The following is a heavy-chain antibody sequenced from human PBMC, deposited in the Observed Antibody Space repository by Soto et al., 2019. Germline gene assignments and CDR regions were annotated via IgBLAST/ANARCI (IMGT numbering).Heavy chain of an antibody. V-gene: IGHV3-73*01. J-gene: IGHJ4*02. Sequence: TGGSLRLSCVVSGFIFSDSPMHWVRQASGKGLEWVGRIRSKVNSYGTAYAASVKGRFTVSRDDSKNTAYLQMDGLKIEDTAMYYCARKWDYYDSSGRLDDWGQGTQVTVSS. CDR1: GFIFSDSP. D-gene: IGHD3-22*01. CDR2: IRSKVNSYGT. CDR3: ARKWDYYDSSGRLDD.